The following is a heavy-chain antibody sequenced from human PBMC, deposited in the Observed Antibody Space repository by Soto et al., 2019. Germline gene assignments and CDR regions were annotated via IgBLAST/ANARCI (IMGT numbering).Heavy chain of an antibody. D-gene: IGHD4-17*01. CDR2: IIPILGIA. J-gene: IGHJ6*03. V-gene: IGHV1-69*08. CDR3: ARDYADYYYMDV. Sequence: QVQLVQSGAEVKKPGSSVKVSCKASGGTFSSYTISWVRQAPGQGLEWMGRIIPILGIANYAQKFQGRVTITADKSTSTADMELSSLRSEDTAVYYCARDYADYYYMDVWGKGTTVTVSS. CDR1: GGTFSSYT.